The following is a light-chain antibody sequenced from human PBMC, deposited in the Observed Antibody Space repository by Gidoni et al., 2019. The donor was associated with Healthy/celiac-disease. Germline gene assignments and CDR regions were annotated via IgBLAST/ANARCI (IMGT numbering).Light chain of an antibody. CDR1: QSISSY. V-gene: IGKV1-39*01. Sequence: IQMTQSPSSLSASVGDRVTITCRASQSISSYLNWYQQKPGKAPKLLIYAASSLQSGVPSRFSGSGSGTDVTLTISSLQPEDFATYYCQKSYSTPSTFGQGTKVEIK. J-gene: IGKJ1*01. CDR3: QKSYSTPST. CDR2: AAS.